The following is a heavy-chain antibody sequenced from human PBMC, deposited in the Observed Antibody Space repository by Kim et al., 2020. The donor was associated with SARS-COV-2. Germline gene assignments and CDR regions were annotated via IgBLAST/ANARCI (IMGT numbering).Heavy chain of an antibody. J-gene: IGHJ6*02. CDR1: GFTFSNAW. CDR3: TTEEVAGLYKDYYYYYGMDV. Sequence: GGSLRLSCAASGFTFSNAWMSWVRQAPGKGLEWVGRIKSKTDGGTTDYAAPVKGRFTISRDDSKNTLYLQMNSLKTEDTAVYYCTTEEVAGLYKDYYYYYGMDVWGQGTTVTVSS. D-gene: IGHD3-16*01. V-gene: IGHV3-15*01. CDR2: IKSKTDGGTT.